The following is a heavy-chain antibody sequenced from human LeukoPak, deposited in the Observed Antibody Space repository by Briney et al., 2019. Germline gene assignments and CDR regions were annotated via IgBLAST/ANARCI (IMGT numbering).Heavy chain of an antibody. CDR2: IKYDGSEK. Sequence: TGGSLRLSCVASGFSFSSSYWMHWVRAAPGKGLEWVANIKYDGSEKFYADSVKGRFTISRDNGKNSLYLEMNNLRTEDTAVYFCARDHQVRSRWFDPWGQGTLVTVSS. J-gene: IGHJ5*02. CDR1: GFSFSSSYW. V-gene: IGHV3-7*01. CDR3: ARDHQVRSRWFDP.